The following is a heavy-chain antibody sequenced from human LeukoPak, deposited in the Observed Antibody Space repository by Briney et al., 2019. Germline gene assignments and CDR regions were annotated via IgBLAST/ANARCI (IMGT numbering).Heavy chain of an antibody. CDR3: ARATYYYDSSGFPRGLSWFDP. CDR2: IIPIFGTA. V-gene: IGHV1-69*13. D-gene: IGHD3-22*01. J-gene: IGHJ5*02. Sequence: ASVKVSCKASGGTFSSYAISWVRQAPGQGLEWMGWIIPIFGTANYAQKFQGRVTITADESTSTAYMELSSLRSEDTAVYYCARATYYYDSSGFPRGLSWFDPWGQGTLVTVSS. CDR1: GGTFSSYA.